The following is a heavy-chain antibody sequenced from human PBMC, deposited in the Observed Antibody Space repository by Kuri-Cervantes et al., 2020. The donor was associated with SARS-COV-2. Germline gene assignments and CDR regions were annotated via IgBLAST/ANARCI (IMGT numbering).Heavy chain of an antibody. CDR1: GFTFSSYG. CDR2: ISYDGSNK. Sequence: GESLKISCAASGFTFSSYGMHWVRQAPGKGLEWVAVISYDGSNKYYADSVKGRFTISRDNSKNTLYLQMNSLRAEDTAVYYCARKYYDILTGYYTEDYWGQGTLVTVSS. D-gene: IGHD3-9*01. V-gene: IGHV3-30*03. J-gene: IGHJ4*02. CDR3: ARKYYDILTGYYTEDY.